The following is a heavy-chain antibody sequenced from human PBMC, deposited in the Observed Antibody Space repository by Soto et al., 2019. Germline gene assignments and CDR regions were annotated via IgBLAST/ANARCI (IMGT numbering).Heavy chain of an antibody. D-gene: IGHD2-2*02. V-gene: IGHV3-53*01. CDR1: GFTVSNNY. J-gene: IGHJ4*02. CDR2: IYSGGST. Sequence: PGGSLRLSCAASGFTVSNNYMSWVRQAPGKGLEWVSLIYSGGSTFYADSVKGRFTISRDNPKNTLFLQMNSLRAEDTAVYFCATYTSLDYWRQGTLVTVSS. CDR3: ATYTSLDY.